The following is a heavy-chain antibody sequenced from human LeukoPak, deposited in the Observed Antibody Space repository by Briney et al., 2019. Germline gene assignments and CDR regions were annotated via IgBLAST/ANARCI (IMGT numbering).Heavy chain of an antibody. J-gene: IGHJ4*02. V-gene: IGHV3-21*01. CDR2: ISSSSIYI. CDR1: GFTFSSSG. D-gene: IGHD2-8*01. CDR3: ARDTDIVPLGALDY. Sequence: PGGSLRLSCTASGFTFSSSGMNWVRQAPGKGLEWVSSISSSSIYIYYADSVKGRFTISRDNAKNSLYLQMNSLRAEDTAVYYCARDTDIVPLGALDYWGQGTLVTVSS.